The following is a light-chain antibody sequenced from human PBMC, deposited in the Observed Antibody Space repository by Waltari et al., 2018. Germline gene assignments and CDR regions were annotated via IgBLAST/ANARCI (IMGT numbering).Light chain of an antibody. CDR2: AAS. CDR3: QQSYVTPRT. J-gene: IGKJ2*01. Sequence: DIQMTQSPSSLSGYVGDRVTITCRASQSIGIYLNWYQQKPGKAPKLLIYAASSLQSGVPSRISGSGSGTDFTLTISSLQPEDFATYYCQQSYVTPRTFGQGTKLDIK. CDR1: QSIGIY. V-gene: IGKV1-39*01.